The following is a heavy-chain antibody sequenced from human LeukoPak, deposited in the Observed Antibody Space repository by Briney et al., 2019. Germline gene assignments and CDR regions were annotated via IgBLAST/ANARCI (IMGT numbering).Heavy chain of an antibody. CDR2: ISTYNYNT. J-gene: IGHJ4*02. CDR1: RYTFSSYD. Sequence: GASVKVSCKASRYTFSSYDINGVRQAPGQRLEWMGWISTYNYNTNYAQKFRGRVTLTKDTSTSTVYMELRSLRSDDTAIYYCARQVDTTMPLPDYWGQGTLVTVSS. V-gene: IGHV1-18*04. CDR3: ARQVDTTMPLPDY. D-gene: IGHD5-18*01.